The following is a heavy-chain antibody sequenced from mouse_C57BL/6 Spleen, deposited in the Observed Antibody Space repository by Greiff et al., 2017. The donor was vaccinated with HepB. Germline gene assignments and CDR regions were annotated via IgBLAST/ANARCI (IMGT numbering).Heavy chain of an antibody. D-gene: IGHD1-2*01. J-gene: IGHJ1*03. Sequence: QVQLQQSGPELVKPGASVKISCKASGYAFSSSWMNWVKQRPGKGLEWIGRIYPGDGDTNYNGKFKGKATLTADKSSSTAYMQLSSLTSEDSAVYFCARITTAVGYFDVWGTGTTVTVSS. CDR1: GYAFSSSW. CDR3: ARITTAVGYFDV. CDR2: IYPGDGDT. V-gene: IGHV1-82*01.